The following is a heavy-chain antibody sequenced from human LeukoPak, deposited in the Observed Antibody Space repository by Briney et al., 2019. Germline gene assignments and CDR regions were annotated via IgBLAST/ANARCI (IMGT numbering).Heavy chain of an antibody. Sequence: GGSLRLSCAASGFTVSSNYMSWVRQAPGKGLEWVSVIYSGGSTYYEDSVKGRFTISRDNSKNTLYLQMNSLRAEDTAVYYCARLLTRRSAFDIWGQGTMVTVSS. CDR3: ARLLTRRSAFDI. CDR1: GFTVSSNY. D-gene: IGHD3-9*01. J-gene: IGHJ3*02. V-gene: IGHV3-53*01. CDR2: IYSGGST.